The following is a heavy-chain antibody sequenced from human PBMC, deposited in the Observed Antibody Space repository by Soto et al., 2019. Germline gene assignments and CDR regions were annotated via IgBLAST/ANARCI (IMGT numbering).Heavy chain of an antibody. D-gene: IGHD2-15*01. Sequence: SETLSLTCTVSGGSIRFAGYYWTWIRQSPGKGLEWIGNIYYTGGTHYNPSLESRVTISMDTSKKHFSLELSSVTAADTAVYYCARGDPRHCSGGSCFLWGRGTLVTVS. V-gene: IGHV4-31*03. CDR2: IYYTGGT. CDR3: ARGDPRHCSGGSCFL. CDR1: GGSIRFAGYY. J-gene: IGHJ4*02.